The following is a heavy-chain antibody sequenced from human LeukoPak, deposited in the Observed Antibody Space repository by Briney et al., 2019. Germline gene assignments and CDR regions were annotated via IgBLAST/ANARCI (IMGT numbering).Heavy chain of an antibody. CDR2: INTNGSPT. CDR1: GFTFSSYG. CDR3: AGDLISGSGSLGY. D-gene: IGHD3-10*01. V-gene: IGHV3-74*01. J-gene: IGHJ4*02. Sequence: GGSLRLSCAASGFTFSSYGMSWVRQAPGKGLEWVARINTNGSPTQYADSVKGRFTISRDNAKTTLYLQMNSLRDEDTAVYYCAGDLISGSGSLGYWGQGTLVTVSS.